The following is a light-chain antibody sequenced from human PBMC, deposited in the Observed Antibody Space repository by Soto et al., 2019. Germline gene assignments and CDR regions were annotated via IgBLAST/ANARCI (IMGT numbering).Light chain of an antibody. CDR2: GAS. CDR3: QQYGSSGT. CDR1: QSVSSSY. V-gene: IGKV3-20*01. J-gene: IGKJ1*01. Sequence: EIVSTQSPGTLSLSPGERATLSGRASQSVSSSYLAWYQQKPGQAPRLLIYGASSRATGIPDRFSGSGSGTDFTLTISRLEPEDFAVYYCQQYGSSGTFGQGTKVDIK.